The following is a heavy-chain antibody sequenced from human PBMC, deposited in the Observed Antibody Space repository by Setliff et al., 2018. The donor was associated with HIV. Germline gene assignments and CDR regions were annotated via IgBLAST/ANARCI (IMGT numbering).Heavy chain of an antibody. CDR1: GYSIRDNFF. Sequence: SETLSLTCAVSGYSIRDNFFWGWVRQPPGKGLEWIGSIFYTGTTYYNPSLKSRVTLSLDTSKNQFSLELTSVTAADTAMYYCVRDDYGYNGKGFDYWGPGTLVTVSS. J-gene: IGHJ4*02. CDR3: VRDDYGYNGKGFDY. CDR2: IFYTGTT. D-gene: IGHD4-17*01. V-gene: IGHV4-38-2*02.